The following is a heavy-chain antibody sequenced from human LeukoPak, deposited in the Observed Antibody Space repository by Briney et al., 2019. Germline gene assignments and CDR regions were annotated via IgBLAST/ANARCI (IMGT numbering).Heavy chain of an antibody. CDR3: ARGQGVVPAASYYYYTMDV. J-gene: IGHJ6*02. CDR1: GFTFSNYW. Sequence: GGSLRLSCAASGFTFSNYWMTWVRQAPGKGLEWVANIKQDGSEKYYVDSVKGRFTISRDNAKNSLYLQMNSLRAEDTAVYYCARGQGVVPAASYYYYTMDVWGQGTTVTVSS. CDR2: IKQDGSEK. D-gene: IGHD2-2*01. V-gene: IGHV3-7*01.